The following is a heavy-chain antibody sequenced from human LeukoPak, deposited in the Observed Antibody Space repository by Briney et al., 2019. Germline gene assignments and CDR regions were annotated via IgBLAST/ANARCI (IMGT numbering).Heavy chain of an antibody. V-gene: IGHV3-21*06. CDR1: GSTLSSYS. Sequence: GGSLRLSCVASGSTLSSYSMNWVRQAPGKGLEWVSSISSSFYTYYADSVKGRFTISRDNAKNSLYLQMNSLRAEDTAVYYCAGYNWFDPWGQGTLVTVSS. J-gene: IGHJ5*02. CDR3: AGYNWFDP. CDR2: ISSSFYT.